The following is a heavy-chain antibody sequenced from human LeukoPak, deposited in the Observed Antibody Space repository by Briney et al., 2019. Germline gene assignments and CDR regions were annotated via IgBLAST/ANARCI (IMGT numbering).Heavy chain of an antibody. J-gene: IGHJ4*02. Sequence: GGSLRLSCEASGFTLSNYAMIWVRQAPGKGLEWVSAIFATGRATQYADSVKGRFTISRDNAKNSLYLQMNSLRAEDTAVYYCATGVTTLAVAGSLVEVDYWGQGTLVTVSS. CDR1: GFTLSNYA. V-gene: IGHV3-23*01. D-gene: IGHD6-19*01. CDR3: ATGVTTLAVAGSLVEVDY. CDR2: IFATGRAT.